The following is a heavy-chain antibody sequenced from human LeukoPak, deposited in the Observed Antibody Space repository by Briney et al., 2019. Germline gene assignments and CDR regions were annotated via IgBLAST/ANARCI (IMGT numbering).Heavy chain of an antibody. CDR1: GYTFTSYD. CDR3: ARVKMVRGALKNYYYYFGMDV. V-gene: IGHV1-8*01. J-gene: IGHJ6*02. CDR2: MNPNSGNT. Sequence: GASVKVSCKASGYTFTSYDINGVRQATGQGLEWMGWMNPNSGNTGYAQKFQGRVTMTRNTSISTAYMELSSLRSEDTAVYYCARVKMVRGALKNYYYYFGMDVWGQGTTVTVSS. D-gene: IGHD3-10*01.